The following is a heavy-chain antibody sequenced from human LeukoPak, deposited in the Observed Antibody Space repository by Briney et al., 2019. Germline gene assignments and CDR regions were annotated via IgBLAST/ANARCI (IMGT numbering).Heavy chain of an antibody. V-gene: IGHV3-21*01. CDR3: ARVYPPMVLRFLEWLCRLDY. CDR2: ISSSSSYI. CDR1: GFTFSSYS. J-gene: IGHJ4*02. D-gene: IGHD3-3*01. Sequence: KTGGSLRLSCAASGFTFSSYSMNWVRQAPGKGLEWVSSISSSSSYIYYADSVKGRFTISRDNAKNSLYLQMNSLRAEDTAVYYCARVYPPMVLRFLEWLCRLDYWGQGTLVTVSS.